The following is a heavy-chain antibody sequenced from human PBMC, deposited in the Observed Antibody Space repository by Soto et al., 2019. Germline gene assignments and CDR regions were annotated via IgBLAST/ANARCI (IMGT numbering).Heavy chain of an antibody. V-gene: IGHV4-30-4*01. Sequence: SETLSLTCTVSGGSISSGDYYWSRIRQPPGKGLEWIGYIYYSGSTYYNPSLKSRVTISVDTSKNQFSLKLSSVTAADTAVYYCARDAKPEAFDIWGQGTMVTVSS. CDR3: ARDAKPEAFDI. J-gene: IGHJ3*02. CDR2: IYYSGST. CDR1: GGSISSGDYY.